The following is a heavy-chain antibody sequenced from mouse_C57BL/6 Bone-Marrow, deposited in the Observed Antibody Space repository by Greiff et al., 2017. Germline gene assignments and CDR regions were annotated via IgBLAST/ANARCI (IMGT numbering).Heavy chain of an antibody. Sequence: QVHVKQPGAELVEPGASVKMSCKASGYTFTSYWITWVKQRPGQGLEWIGDIYPGSGSTNYNEKFKSKATLTVDTSSSTAYMQLSSLTSEDSAVYYCATDIWYFDVWGTGTTVTVSS. V-gene: IGHV1-55*01. CDR3: ATDIWYFDV. CDR1: GYTFTSYW. CDR2: IYPGSGST. J-gene: IGHJ1*03.